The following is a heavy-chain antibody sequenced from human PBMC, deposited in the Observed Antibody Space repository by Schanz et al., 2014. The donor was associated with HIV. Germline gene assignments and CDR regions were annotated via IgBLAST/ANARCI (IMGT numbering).Heavy chain of an antibody. D-gene: IGHD5-12*01. J-gene: IGHJ4*02. Sequence: EVQLVESGGGLVQPGGSLRLSCAASGFTFSRYWMTWVRQAPGKGLEWVANINGDETEKYYVDSVRGRFTISRDNAKNSLYLQMNSLRDDDMAVYYCTTDQFGGYFVHWGQGALVTVSS. V-gene: IGHV3-7*01. CDR3: TTDQFGGYFVH. CDR2: INGDETEK. CDR1: GFTFSRYW.